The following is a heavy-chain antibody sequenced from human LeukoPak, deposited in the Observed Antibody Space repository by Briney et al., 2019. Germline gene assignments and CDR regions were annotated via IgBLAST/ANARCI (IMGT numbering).Heavy chain of an antibody. CDR3: ASPGTYYYDSSGPDAFDI. CDR2: ISSSSSYI. Sequence: GGSLGLSCAASGFTFDDYAMHWVRQAPGKGLEWVSSISSSSSYIYYADSVKGRFTISRDNAKNSLYLQMNSLRAEDTAVYYCASPGTYYYDSSGPDAFDIWGQGTMVTVSS. J-gene: IGHJ3*02. V-gene: IGHV3-21*01. CDR1: GFTFDDYA. D-gene: IGHD3-22*01.